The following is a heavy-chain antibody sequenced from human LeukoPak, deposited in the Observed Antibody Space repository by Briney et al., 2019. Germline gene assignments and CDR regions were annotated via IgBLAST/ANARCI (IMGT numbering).Heavy chain of an antibody. J-gene: IGHJ4*02. CDR1: GFTFSSYW. V-gene: IGHV3-7*01. D-gene: IGHD6-13*01. CDR2: IKQDGSEK. Sequence: GGSLRLSCAASGFTFSSYWMSWVRQAPGKGLEWVANIKQDGSEKYYVDSVKGRFTISRDNAKNSLYLQMNSLRAEDTAVYYCAREGHSSIWSELDYWGQGTLVTVSS. CDR3: AREGHSSIWSELDY.